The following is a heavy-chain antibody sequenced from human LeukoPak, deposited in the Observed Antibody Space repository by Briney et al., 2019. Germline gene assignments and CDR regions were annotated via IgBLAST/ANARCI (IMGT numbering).Heavy chain of an antibody. D-gene: IGHD5-18*01. CDR1: GFTVSGNY. CDR2: ISGSGGST. Sequence: GGSLRLSCAASGFTVSGNYMSWVRQAPGKGLEWVSAISGSGGSTYYADSVKGRFTISRDNSKNTLYLQMNSLRAEDTAVYYCAKDKVDTVFYYYYYYMDVWGKGTTVTVSS. V-gene: IGHV3-23*01. CDR3: AKDKVDTVFYYYYYYMDV. J-gene: IGHJ6*03.